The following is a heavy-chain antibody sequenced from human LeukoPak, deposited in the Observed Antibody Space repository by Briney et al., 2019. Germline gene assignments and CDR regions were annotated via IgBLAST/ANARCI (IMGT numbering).Heavy chain of an antibody. CDR2: IYDSGST. V-gene: IGHV4-39*01. Sequence: SETLSLTCTVSGGSIRSSYYYWGWIRQPPGKGLEWIGSIYDSGSTYYNPSLKSRVTISVDTSKNQFSLKLNSVTAADTAVYYCAKLGYGSGSHWGQGTLVTVSS. J-gene: IGHJ4*02. CDR3: AKLGYGSGSH. D-gene: IGHD3-10*01. CDR1: GGSIRSSYYY.